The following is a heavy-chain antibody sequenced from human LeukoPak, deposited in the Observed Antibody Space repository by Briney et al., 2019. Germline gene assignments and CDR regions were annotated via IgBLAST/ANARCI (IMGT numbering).Heavy chain of an antibody. V-gene: IGHV3-48*03. J-gene: IGHJ5*02. D-gene: IGHD3-10*01. Sequence: PGGSLRLSCAASGCTLSNYEMDWVRQAPGKGLEWVSYIDRSGSTIYYADSVKGRFTISRDNAKNSLYLQMNSLRTEDTAVYFCARGVGNNWFDPWGQGTLVTVSS. CDR1: GCTLSNYE. CDR3: ARGVGNNWFDP. CDR2: IDRSGSTI.